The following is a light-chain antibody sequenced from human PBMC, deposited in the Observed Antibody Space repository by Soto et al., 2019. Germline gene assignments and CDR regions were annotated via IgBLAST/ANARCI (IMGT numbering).Light chain of an antibody. J-gene: IGKJ1*01. Sequence: EIVMTQYPAGLSASPGERATLSCRASQIISRNLAWYQQKPGQPPRLLNYGASPSATGVPARFSGSGTGTEFTLTIHSLQSEDFVVYFCQQYNDWPTFGQGTKVQI. CDR1: QIISRN. V-gene: IGKV3-15*01. CDR2: GAS. CDR3: QQYNDWPT.